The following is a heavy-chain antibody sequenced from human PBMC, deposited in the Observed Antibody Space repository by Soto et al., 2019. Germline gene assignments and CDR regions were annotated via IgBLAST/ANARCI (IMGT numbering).Heavy chain of an antibody. J-gene: IGHJ4*02. V-gene: IGHV3-21*01. CDR3: ARTSYSSGWSLYYFDY. CDR1: GFTFSSYS. D-gene: IGHD6-19*01. Sequence: GGSLRLSCAASGFTFSSYSMNWVRQAPGKGLEWVSSISSCSYIYYADSVKGRFTISRDNAKNSLYLQMNSLRAEDTAVYYCARTSYSSGWSLYYFDYWGQGTLVTVSS. CDR2: ISSCSYI.